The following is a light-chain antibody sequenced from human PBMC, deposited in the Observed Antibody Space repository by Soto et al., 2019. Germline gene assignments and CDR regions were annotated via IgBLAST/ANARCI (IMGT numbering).Light chain of an antibody. J-gene: IGLJ3*02. CDR1: SSDVGGYNY. CDR3: SSYAGSNNFV. CDR2: EXX. Sequence: QSALTQPPSASGSPGQSVTISCTGTSSDVGGYNYVSWYQQHPGKAPKLMIYEXXXRPSGVPDRFSGSKSGNTASLTVSGXXXXXXXXXXCSSYAGSNNFVFGGGTKVTVL. V-gene: IGLV2-8*01.